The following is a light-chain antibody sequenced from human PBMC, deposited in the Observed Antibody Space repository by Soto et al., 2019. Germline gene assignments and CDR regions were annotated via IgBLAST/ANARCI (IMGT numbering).Light chain of an antibody. CDR1: QGISNS. CDR3: QKYDSAART. J-gene: IGKJ1*01. Sequence: DVQMTQSPSSLSASVGDRVTITCRASQGISNSLAWYQQRPGRVPKLLIYGASNLQSEVPSRFSGSGSGTDSTLTISSLQPEDVATYYCQKYDSAARTFGQGTKVDIK. V-gene: IGKV1-27*01. CDR2: GAS.